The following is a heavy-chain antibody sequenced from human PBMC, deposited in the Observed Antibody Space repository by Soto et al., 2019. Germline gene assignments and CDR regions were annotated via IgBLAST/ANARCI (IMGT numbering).Heavy chain of an antibody. CDR2: IIPIFGTA. V-gene: IGHV1-69*01. J-gene: IGHJ6*02. CDR3: AMDIVVVQDYYYGMDV. CDR1: GGTFSSYA. D-gene: IGHD2-2*03. Sequence: QVPLVQSGAEVKKPGSSVKVSCKASGGTFSSYAISWVRQAPGQGLEWMGGIIPIFGTANYAQKFQGRVTITADESTSTAYMELSSLRSEDTAVYYCAMDIVVVQDYYYGMDVWGQGTTVTVSS.